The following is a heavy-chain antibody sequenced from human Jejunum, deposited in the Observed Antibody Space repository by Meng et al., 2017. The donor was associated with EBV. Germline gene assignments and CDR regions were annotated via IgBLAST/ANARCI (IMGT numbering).Heavy chain of an antibody. V-gene: IGHV3-11*01. Sequence: QVHVVGSGGGLVKPGGSLRLSCEVSGFTFSDYSMSWMRQAPGKGLEWVSYISSGGTTIYYADSVKGRFTISRDNGKNSLYLEMNSLRADDTAMYYCASPPGGGTGGYWGQGTLVTVSS. J-gene: IGHJ4*02. D-gene: IGHD2-8*02. CDR1: GFTFSDYS. CDR3: ASPPGGGTGGY. CDR2: ISSGGTTI.